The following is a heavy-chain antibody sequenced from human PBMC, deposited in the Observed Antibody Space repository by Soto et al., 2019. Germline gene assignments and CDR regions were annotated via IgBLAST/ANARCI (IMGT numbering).Heavy chain of an antibody. CDR1: GFTFSSYS. J-gene: IGHJ3*02. D-gene: IGHD3-22*01. CDR2: INSSSSYI. V-gene: IGHV3-21*01. CDR3: ARDPGLAHYYDSSGHSRGAFDI. Sequence: GFLRLSCAASGFTFSSYSMNWVRQAPGKGLEWVSSINSSSSYIYYADSVKGRITISRDNAKNSLYLQMNSLRAEDTAVYYCARDPGLAHYYDSSGHSRGAFDIWGQGTMVTVSS.